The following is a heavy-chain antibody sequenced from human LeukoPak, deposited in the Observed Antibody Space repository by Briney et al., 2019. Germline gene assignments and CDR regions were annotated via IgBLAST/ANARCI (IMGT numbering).Heavy chain of an antibody. J-gene: IGHJ3*02. V-gene: IGHV1-46*01. CDR2: INPSGGST. CDR3: AKCGRGGGVTPGRDAFDI. D-gene: IGHD3-16*01. CDR1: GYTFTSYY. Sequence: ASVKVSCKASGYTFTSYYMNWVRQAPGQGLEWIGIINPSGGSTSYAQKFQGRVTMTRDTSTSTVYMELSSLRAEDTAVYYCAKCGRGGGVTPGRDAFDIWGQGTMVTVSS.